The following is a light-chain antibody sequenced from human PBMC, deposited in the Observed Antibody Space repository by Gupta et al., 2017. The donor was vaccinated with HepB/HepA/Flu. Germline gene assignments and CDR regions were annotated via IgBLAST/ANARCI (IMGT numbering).Light chain of an antibody. CDR3: QQYGFSPRT. J-gene: IGKJ1*01. Sequence: EIVLTQSPGTLSLSPGERATLSCRASQSVRDNNYLAWYQQKPGQAPRLLIYGASSRATGIPDRFGGSGSGTDFTLTISRLEPEDFAVYYCQQYGFSPRTFGQGTKVEIK. CDR2: GAS. CDR1: QSVRDNNY. V-gene: IGKV3-20*01.